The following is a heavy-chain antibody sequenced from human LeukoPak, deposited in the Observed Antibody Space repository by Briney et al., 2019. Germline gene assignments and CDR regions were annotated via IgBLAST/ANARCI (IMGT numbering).Heavy chain of an antibody. CDR3: ARTYSGSYYRAFDI. CDR2: IYYSGST. D-gene: IGHD1-26*01. V-gene: IGHV4-61*01. J-gene: IGHJ3*02. Sequence: SETPSLTCNVSGYSISSGYYWGWIRQPPGKGLEWIGYIYYSGSTNYNPSLKSRVTISVDTSKNQFSLKLSSVTAADTAVYYCARTYSGSYYRAFDIWAKGQWSPSLQ. CDR1: GYSISSGYY.